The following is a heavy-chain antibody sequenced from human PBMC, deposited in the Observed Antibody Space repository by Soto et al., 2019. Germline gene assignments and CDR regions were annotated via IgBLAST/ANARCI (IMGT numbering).Heavy chain of an antibody. D-gene: IGHD1-1*01. CDR2: IYYSGST. J-gene: IGHJ3*02. V-gene: IGHV4-59*01. CDR3: ARSVLGNEGAFDI. CDR1: GGSISSYY. Sequence: SETLSLTCTVSGGSISSYYWSWIRQPPGKGLEWIGYIYYSGSTNYNPSHKSRVTISVDTSKNQFSLKLSSVTAADTAVYYCARSVLGNEGAFDIWGQGTKVTVSS.